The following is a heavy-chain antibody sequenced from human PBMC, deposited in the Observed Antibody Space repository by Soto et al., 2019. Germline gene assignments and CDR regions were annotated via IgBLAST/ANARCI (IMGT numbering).Heavy chain of an antibody. Sequence: ASVKVSCKASDYTLTSYGIIWVRQAPGQGLEWMGWINAYNGHTNFAQKFQGRVTMTTDTSTNTAYMELRSLRSDDTAVYYCARAQQNPTLDVWGQGTTVTVSS. CDR3: ARAQQNPTLDV. V-gene: IGHV1-18*04. J-gene: IGHJ6*02. CDR2: INAYNGHT. CDR1: DYTLTSYG. D-gene: IGHD2-2*01.